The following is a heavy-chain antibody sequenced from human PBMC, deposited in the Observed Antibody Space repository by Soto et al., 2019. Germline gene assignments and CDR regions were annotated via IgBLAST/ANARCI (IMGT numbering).Heavy chain of an antibody. D-gene: IGHD3-3*01. J-gene: IGHJ4*02. CDR1: GYTFTSYG. CDR3: ARELRVTIFGVVPEYLDY. Sequence: ASVKVSCKASGYTFTSYGISWVRQAPGQGLEWMGWINPNSGGTNYTQKFQGRVTMTRDTSISTAYMERSRLRSDDTAVYYCARELRVTIFGVVPEYLDYWGQGTLVTVSS. CDR2: INPNSGGT. V-gene: IGHV1-2*02.